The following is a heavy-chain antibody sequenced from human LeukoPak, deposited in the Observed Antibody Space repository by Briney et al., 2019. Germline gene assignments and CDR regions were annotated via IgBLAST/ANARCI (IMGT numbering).Heavy chain of an antibody. CDR1: GFTFSRYA. J-gene: IGHJ4*02. V-gene: IGHV3-23*01. D-gene: IGHD3-9*01. Sequence: GGSLRLSSAASGFTFSRYAMTWVRQAPGKGLEWVSSISESGSSTYYADSVKGRFTISREDSKNTMYLQMNSLRAEDRAVYYFANPRVDWYLFVYWGQGTLVTVSS. CDR3: ANPRVDWYLFVY. CDR2: ISESGSST.